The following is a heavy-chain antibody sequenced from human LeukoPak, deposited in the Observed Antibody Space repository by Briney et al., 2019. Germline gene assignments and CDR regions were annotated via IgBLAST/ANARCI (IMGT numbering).Heavy chain of an antibody. D-gene: IGHD1-14*01. V-gene: IGHV4-59*01. CDR2: IYYSGST. Sequence: SETLSLICTVSGGSISNYYWSWIRQPPGKGLEWIGYIYYSGSTNYNPSLKSRVTISVDTSKNQFSLKLSSVTAADTAVYYCARAPGYGMDVWGQGTTVTVSS. CDR3: ARAPGYGMDV. J-gene: IGHJ6*02. CDR1: GGSISNYY.